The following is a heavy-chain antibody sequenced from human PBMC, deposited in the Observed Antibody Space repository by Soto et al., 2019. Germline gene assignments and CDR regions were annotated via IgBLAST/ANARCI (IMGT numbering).Heavy chain of an antibody. Sequence: SVKVSCKASGGTFSSYAISWVRQAPGQGLEWMGGIIPIFGTANYAQKFQGRVTITADESTSTAYMELSSLRSEDTAVYYCARGHIWGYYFDYWGQGTLVTVSS. CDR2: IIPIFGTA. D-gene: IGHD3-16*01. CDR3: ARGHIWGYYFDY. V-gene: IGHV1-69*13. CDR1: GGTFSSYA. J-gene: IGHJ4*02.